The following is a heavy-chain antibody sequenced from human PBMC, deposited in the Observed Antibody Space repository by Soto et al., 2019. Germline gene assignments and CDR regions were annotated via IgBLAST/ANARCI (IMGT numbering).Heavy chain of an antibody. Sequence: GSLRLSCAASGFTFRNYAIHWVRQAPGKGLEWVAVISRDGSHKYYLDSVKGRFTISRDNAKNTLYLQMNSLRAEGTAVYYCENSYWPVGNYWGQGIPVTVSS. J-gene: IGHJ4*02. D-gene: IGHD1-26*01. V-gene: IGHV3-30*04. CDR1: GFTFRNYA. CDR2: ISRDGSHK. CDR3: ENSYWPVGNY.